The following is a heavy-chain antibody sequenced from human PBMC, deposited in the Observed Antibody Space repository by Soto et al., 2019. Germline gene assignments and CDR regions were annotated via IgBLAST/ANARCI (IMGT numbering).Heavy chain of an antibody. CDR3: ASHLPWGGDDYYYYYMDV. V-gene: IGHV4-39*01. CDR2: IYYSGST. Sequence: SETLSLTCTVSGGSISSSSYYWGWIRQPPGKGLEWIGSIYYSGSTYYNPSLKSRVTISVDTSKNQFSLKLSSVTAADTAVYYCASHLPWGGDDYYYYYMDVWGKGTLVTVSS. J-gene: IGHJ6*03. D-gene: IGHD2-21*01. CDR1: GGSISSSSYY.